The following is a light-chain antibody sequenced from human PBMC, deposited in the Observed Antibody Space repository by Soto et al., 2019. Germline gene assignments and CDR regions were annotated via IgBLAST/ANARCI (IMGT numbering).Light chain of an antibody. CDR1: QDIGHY. J-gene: IGKJ2*01. Sequence: VIWMTQSPSFLSAIRGDRVTISCRMSQDIGHYLAWYRQKPGKAPELILYDTSRLQTGAPSRFSGSGSGTYFTLTIISLQSEDFATYYCQQYYTFPLYTFGQGTKLEI. CDR2: DTS. CDR3: QQYYTFPLYT. V-gene: IGKV1D-8*01.